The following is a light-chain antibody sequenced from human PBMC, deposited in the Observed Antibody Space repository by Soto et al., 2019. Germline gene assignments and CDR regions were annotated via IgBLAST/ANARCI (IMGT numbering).Light chain of an antibody. CDR2: EIN. J-gene: IGLJ1*01. CDR1: FSDVGGYNS. Sequence: QSVLTQPASLSGSPGQSITIACTGPFSDVGGYNSVSWYQQHPGKAPKLMIYEINNRPSGVSNRFSGSRTGNTASLTISRLQAENEADYYCSSYTRSAAYVLGTGTKVTVL. V-gene: IGLV2-14*01. CDR3: SSYTRSAAYV.